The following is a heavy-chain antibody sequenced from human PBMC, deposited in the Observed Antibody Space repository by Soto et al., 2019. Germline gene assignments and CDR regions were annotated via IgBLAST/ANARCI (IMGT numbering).Heavy chain of an antibody. CDR2: ISYDASNK. CDR1: GFNFRSYS. V-gene: IGHV3-30*18. J-gene: IGHJ6*02. CDR3: AKGSSSVYYYYYGLDV. D-gene: IGHD6-6*01. Sequence: SGGSLRLSCAASGFNFRSYSMHWVRQAPGKGLQWVAVISYDASNKYYADSVKGRFTISRDNSKNTLYLQMNTLRPEDTAVYYCAKGSSSVYYYYYGLDVWGQGTTVTVSS.